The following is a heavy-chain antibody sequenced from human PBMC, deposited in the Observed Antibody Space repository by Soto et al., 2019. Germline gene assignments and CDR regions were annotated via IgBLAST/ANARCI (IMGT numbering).Heavy chain of an antibody. D-gene: IGHD3-10*01. Sequence: EVQLVESVGGLVKPGGSLRLSCAASGFTFSSYSMNWVRQAPGKGLEWVSSISSSSSYIYYADSVKGRFTISRDNAKNSLYLQMNSLRAEDTAVYYCARDPGGLWFGEQYYFDYWGQGTLVTVSS. CDR1: GFTFSSYS. J-gene: IGHJ4*02. V-gene: IGHV3-21*01. CDR3: ARDPGGLWFGEQYYFDY. CDR2: ISSSSSYI.